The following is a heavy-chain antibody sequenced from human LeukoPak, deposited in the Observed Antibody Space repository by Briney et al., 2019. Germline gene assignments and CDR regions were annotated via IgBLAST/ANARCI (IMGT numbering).Heavy chain of an antibody. Sequence: PSETLSLTCTVSGGSISSYYWSWIRQPPGKGLEWIGYIYYSGSTNYNPSLKSRVTMSIDTSKNHFSLKLTSVTAADTATYYCARETSLAGFASGLGFNYWGQGILVTVSS. J-gene: IGHJ4*02. D-gene: IGHD6-19*01. V-gene: IGHV4-59*01. CDR3: ARETSLAGFASGLGFNY. CDR2: IYYSGST. CDR1: GGSISSYY.